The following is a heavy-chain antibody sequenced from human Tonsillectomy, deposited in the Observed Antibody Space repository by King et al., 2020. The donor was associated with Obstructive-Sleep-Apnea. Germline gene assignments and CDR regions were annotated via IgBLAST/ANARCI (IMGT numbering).Heavy chain of an antibody. V-gene: IGHV1-2*02. D-gene: IGHD6-6*01. CDR1: GYTFTGHY. J-gene: IGHJ4*02. CDR3: ARSSSAFFFDY. Sequence: QLVQSGTEVKKPGASVKVSCKASGYTFTGHYIHWVRQAPGQGLEWMGWYNPDNGGTDYGQKFQGRVTMTGDTSITTAHMELRRPTSDDTAIYYCARSSSAFFFDYWGQGTLVTVSS. CDR2: YNPDNGGT.